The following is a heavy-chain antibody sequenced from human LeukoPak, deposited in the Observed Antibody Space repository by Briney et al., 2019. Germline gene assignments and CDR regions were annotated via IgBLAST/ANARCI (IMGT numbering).Heavy chain of an antibody. Sequence: GGSLRLSCAASGFTFSSYAMHWVRQAPGKGLEWVAVISYDGSNKYYADSVKGRFTISRDNSKNTLYLQMNSLRAEDTAVYYCARDSHESSGWYWYGMDVWGQGTTVTVSS. V-gene: IGHV3-30*14. J-gene: IGHJ6*02. CDR1: GFTFSSYA. CDR2: ISYDGSNK. D-gene: IGHD6-19*01. CDR3: ARDSHESSGWYWYGMDV.